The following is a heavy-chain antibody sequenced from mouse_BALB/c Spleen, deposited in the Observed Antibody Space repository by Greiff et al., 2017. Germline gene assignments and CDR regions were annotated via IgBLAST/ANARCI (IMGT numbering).Heavy chain of an antibody. CDR1: GYSITSDYA. Sequence: DVQLQESGPGLVKPSQSLSLTCTVTGYSITSDYAWNWIRQCPGNKLEWMGYISYSGSTSYNPSLKSRISITRDTSKNQFFLQLNSVTTEDTATYYGARGDGYPFAYWGQGTLVTVSA. J-gene: IGHJ3*01. V-gene: IGHV3-2*02. CDR3: ARGDGYPFAY. D-gene: IGHD2-3*01. CDR2: ISYSGST.